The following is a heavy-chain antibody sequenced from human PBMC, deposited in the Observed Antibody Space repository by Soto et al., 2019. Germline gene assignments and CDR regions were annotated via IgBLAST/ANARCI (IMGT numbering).Heavy chain of an antibody. J-gene: IGHJ6*02. D-gene: IGHD1-1*01. CDR2: IWHHGGNK. CDR3: VSDETVLERRPSYGKDV. CDR1: GFTFSHYG. Sequence: QMQLEESGGGVVQPGRSLRLSCVASGFTFSHYGMHWVRQAPGKGLEWVAVIWHHGGNKYYADSVQGRFTISRDNARNTLYLQMDSLRGEGTGGYYCVSDETVLERRPSYGKDVWGRGTTVIVSS. V-gene: IGHV3-33*01.